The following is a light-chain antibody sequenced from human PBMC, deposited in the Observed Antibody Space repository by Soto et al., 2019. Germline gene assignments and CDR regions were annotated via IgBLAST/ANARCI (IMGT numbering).Light chain of an antibody. CDR1: SGHSSYA. Sequence: QPVLTQSPSASASLGASVKLTCTLSSGHSSYAIAWHQQQPEKGPRYLMKLSSDGSHIKGDGIPDLFSGSSSGAERYLTISSLQSEDEADYYCQTWDTGIRVFGGGTKLTVL. V-gene: IGLV4-69*01. J-gene: IGLJ2*01. CDR3: QTWDTGIRV. CDR2: LSSDGSH.